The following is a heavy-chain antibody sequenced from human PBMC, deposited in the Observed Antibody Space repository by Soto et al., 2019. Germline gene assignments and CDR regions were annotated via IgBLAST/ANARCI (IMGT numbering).Heavy chain of an antibody. CDR2: ISGSGGST. CDR3: AKEYRARGAFDI. D-gene: IGHD1-26*01. CDR1: GFTFSSYA. J-gene: IGHJ3*02. V-gene: IGHV3-23*01. Sequence: LSLTCAASGFTFSSYAMSWVRQAPGKGLEWVSAISGSGGSTYYADSVKGRFTISRDNSKNTLYLQMNSLRAEDTAVYYCAKEYRARGAFDIWGQGTMVTVSS.